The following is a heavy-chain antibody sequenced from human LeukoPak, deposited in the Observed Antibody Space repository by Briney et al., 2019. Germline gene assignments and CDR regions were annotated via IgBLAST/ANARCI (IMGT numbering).Heavy chain of an antibody. CDR1: GGSISSYY. D-gene: IGHD3-22*01. CDR2: IYYSGST. Sequence: SETLSLTCTVSGGSISSYYWSWIRQPPGKGLEWIGYIYYSGSTNYNPSLKSRVTISVDTSKNQFSLKLSSVTAADTAVYYCARRSSGDSSGYYRYYFDYWGQGTLVTVSS. J-gene: IGHJ4*02. CDR3: ARRSSGDSSGYYRYYFDY. V-gene: IGHV4-59*08.